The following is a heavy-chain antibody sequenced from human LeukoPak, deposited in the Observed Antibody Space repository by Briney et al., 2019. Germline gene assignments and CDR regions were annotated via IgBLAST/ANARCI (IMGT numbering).Heavy chain of an antibody. CDR3: ARVAGYYDFWSGPVGEFDY. CDR2: ISYDGSNK. CDR1: GFTFSSYG. V-gene: IGHV3-30*03. J-gene: IGHJ4*02. D-gene: IGHD3-3*01. Sequence: GGSLRLSCAASGFTFSSYGMHWVRQAPGKGLEWVAVISYDGSNKYYADSVKGRFTISRDNSKNTLYLQMNSLRSDDTAVYYCARVAGYYDFWSGPVGEFDYGGQGPLVTVSS.